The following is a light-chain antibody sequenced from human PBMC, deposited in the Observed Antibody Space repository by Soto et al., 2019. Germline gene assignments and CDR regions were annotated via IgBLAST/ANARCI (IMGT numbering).Light chain of an antibody. V-gene: IGKV3-11*01. CDR2: DAS. CDR3: QHRRSWPLT. J-gene: IGKJ4*01. Sequence: EIVMTQSPATLSLSPGERATLSCRASQSVTIKLACYQQKPGQPPRLLIYDASTRATGTPARFSGSGSGTDFTLSISSLEPEDFAFYFSQHRRSWPLTFGGGTKVDIK. CDR1: QSVTIK.